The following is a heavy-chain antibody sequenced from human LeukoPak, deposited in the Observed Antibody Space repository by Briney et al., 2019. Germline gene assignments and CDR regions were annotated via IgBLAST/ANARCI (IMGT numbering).Heavy chain of an antibody. D-gene: IGHD3-9*01. CDR1: GGSISSGSYY. Sequence: SQTLSLTCTVSGGSISSGSYYWSWIRQPAGKGLEWIGRIYTSGSTNYNPSLKSRVTISVDTSKNQFSLKLSSVTAADTAVYYCAREDKYYDILTGYSPWWFDPWGQGTLVTVSS. CDR2: IYTSGST. CDR3: AREDKYYDILTGYSPWWFDP. V-gene: IGHV4-61*02. J-gene: IGHJ5*02.